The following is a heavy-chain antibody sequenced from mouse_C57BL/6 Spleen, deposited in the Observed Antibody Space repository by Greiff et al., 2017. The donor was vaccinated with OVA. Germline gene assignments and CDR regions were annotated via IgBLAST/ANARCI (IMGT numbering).Heavy chain of an antibody. Sequence: ESGPGLVKPSQSLSLTCSVTGYSITSGYYWNWIRQFPGNKLEWMGYISYDGSNNYNPSLKNRISITRDTSKNQFFLKLNSVTTEDTATYYCASPRYSNYFSNWFFDVWGTGTTVTVSS. CDR1: GYSITSGYY. CDR2: ISYDGSN. D-gene: IGHD2-5*01. V-gene: IGHV3-6*01. J-gene: IGHJ1*03. CDR3: ASPRYSNYFSNWFFDV.